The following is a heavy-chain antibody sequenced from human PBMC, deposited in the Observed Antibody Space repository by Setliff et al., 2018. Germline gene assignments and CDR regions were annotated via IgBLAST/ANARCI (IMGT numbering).Heavy chain of an antibody. CDR2: ISYDGTIT. CDR1: GFLYSNNA. CDR3: ASSSGGNYEAYFDY. D-gene: IGHD2-15*01. Sequence: PGGSLRLSCAASGFLYSNNAFHWVRQTPGKGLEWVAVISYDGTITHYVDSVKGRFSISRDNSQNTLYLQMNSLSPEDTALYYCASSSGGNYEAYFDYRGQGTLVTVSS. J-gene: IGHJ4*02. V-gene: IGHV3-30*04.